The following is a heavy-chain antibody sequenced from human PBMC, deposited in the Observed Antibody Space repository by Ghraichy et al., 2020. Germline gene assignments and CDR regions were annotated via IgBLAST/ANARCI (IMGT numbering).Heavy chain of an antibody. V-gene: IGHV3-23*01. CDR1: GFTFSSYA. CDR3: AKGPGIVVPEPFDY. Sequence: GESLNISCAASGFTFSSYAMSWVRQAPGKGLEWVSAISGSGGSTYYADSVKGRFTISRDNSKNTLYLQMNSLRAEDTAVYYCAKGPGIVVPEPFDYWGQGTLVTVSS. CDR2: ISGSGGST. D-gene: IGHD3-22*01. J-gene: IGHJ4*02.